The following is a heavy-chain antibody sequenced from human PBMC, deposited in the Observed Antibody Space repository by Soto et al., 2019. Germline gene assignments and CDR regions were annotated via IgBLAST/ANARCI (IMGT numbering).Heavy chain of an antibody. J-gene: IGHJ4*02. CDR3: ARYRRAAVAGYTLDN. V-gene: IGHV4-59*01. D-gene: IGHD6-13*01. CDR1: GGSISSNY. CDR2: VYNSGST. Sequence: SETRSRTWTVSGGSISSNYWTWIRQPPGKGLEWIGYVYNSGSTNYNPSLKSRVTISEDTSKSQFSLKVNSMTAADTAVYYCARYRRAAVAGYTLDNWGQGILVTVSS.